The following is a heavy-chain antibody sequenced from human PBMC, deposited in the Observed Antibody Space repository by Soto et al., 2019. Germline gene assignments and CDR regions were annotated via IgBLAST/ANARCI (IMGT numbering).Heavy chain of an antibody. D-gene: IGHD3-22*01. CDR2: IYYSGST. CDR1: YD. Sequence: YDGSWIRQPPGKGLEWIAYIYYSGSTSYNPSLKSRVSISLDTSKNQFSLKLSSVTAADTAVYYCARLGSSGFSDYWGQGTLVTVSS. V-gene: IGHV4-59*08. J-gene: IGHJ4*02. CDR3: ARLGSSGFSDY.